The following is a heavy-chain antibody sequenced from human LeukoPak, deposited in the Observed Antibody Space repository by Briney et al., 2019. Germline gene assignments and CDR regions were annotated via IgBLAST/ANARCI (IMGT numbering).Heavy chain of an antibody. CDR1: GFTVSGNY. CDR3: ASALRIYYYFDY. V-gene: IGHV3-53*01. D-gene: IGHD1-26*01. CDR2: IYSGGTT. J-gene: IGHJ4*02. Sequence: GGSLRLSCAVSGFTVSGNYMSWVRQAPGKGLEWVSLIYSGGTTYYADSVKGRFTISRDNSKNTLYLQMNSLRAEDTAVYYCASALRIYYYFDYWGQGTLVTVSS.